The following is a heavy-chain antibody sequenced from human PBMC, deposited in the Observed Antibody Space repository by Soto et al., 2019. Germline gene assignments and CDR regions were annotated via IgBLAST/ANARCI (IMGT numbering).Heavy chain of an antibody. V-gene: IGHV4-59*01. CDR3: ARWRGSGSYYTVNWFDP. CDR1: GGSISSYY. D-gene: IGHD3-10*01. J-gene: IGHJ5*02. Sequence: SETLSLTCTVSGGSISSYYWSWIRQPPGKGLEWIGYIYCSGSTNYNPSLKSRVTISVDTSKNQFSLKLSSVTAADTAVYYCARWRGSGSYYTVNWFDPWGQGTLVTVSS. CDR2: IYCSGST.